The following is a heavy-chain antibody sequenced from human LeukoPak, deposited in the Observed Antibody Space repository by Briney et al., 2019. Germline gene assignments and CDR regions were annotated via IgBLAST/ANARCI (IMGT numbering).Heavy chain of an antibody. D-gene: IGHD3-22*01. CDR1: GFTVSSNY. Sequence: PGGSLRLSCVASGFTVSSNYMSWVRQAPGKGLEWVSFITTSGATTSYVDSVKGRFTISRDDPRNTLYMQMNSLRDEDTALYYCAIMHGYYDGSGYWVQWGQGTLVTVSS. V-gene: IGHV3-53*01. J-gene: IGHJ4*02. CDR2: ITTSGATT. CDR3: AIMHGYYDGSGYWVQ.